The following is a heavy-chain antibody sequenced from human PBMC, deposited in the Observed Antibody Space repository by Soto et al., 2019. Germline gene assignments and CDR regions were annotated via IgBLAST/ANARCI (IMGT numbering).Heavy chain of an antibody. Sequence: GGSLRLSCAASGFTFSSYAMSWVRQAPGKGLEWVSAISGSGGSTYYADSVKGRFTISRDNSKNTLYLQMNSLRAEDTAVYYCAKDGGYAYYDSSGYYFAYWGQGTLVTVSS. CDR2: ISGSGGST. J-gene: IGHJ4*02. V-gene: IGHV3-23*01. CDR1: GFTFSSYA. CDR3: AKDGGYAYYDSSGYYFAY. D-gene: IGHD3-22*01.